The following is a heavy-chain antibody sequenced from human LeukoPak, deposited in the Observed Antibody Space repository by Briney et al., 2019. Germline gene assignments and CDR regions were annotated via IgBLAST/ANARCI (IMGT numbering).Heavy chain of an antibody. J-gene: IGHJ4*02. CDR1: GFTFSSYS. CDR2: ISSSSSYI. Sequence: GGSLRLSCAASGFTFSSYSMNWVRQAPGKGLEWVSSISSSSSYIYYADSVKGRFTISRGNAKNSLYLQMNTLRAEDTAVYYCARGGASRPDYWGRGTLVSVSS. D-gene: IGHD6-6*01. V-gene: IGHV3-21*01. CDR3: ARGGASRPDY.